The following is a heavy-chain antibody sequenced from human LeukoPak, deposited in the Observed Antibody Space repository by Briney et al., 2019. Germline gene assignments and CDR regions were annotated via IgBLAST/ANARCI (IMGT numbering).Heavy chain of an antibody. Sequence: SETPSLTCTVSGGSISSSTYYWAWVRQPPGKGLEWIASIYYSGTTYYNPSLKSRVTISIDTSMNQFSLKLSSVTAADTAVYYCASYVDPLRYFDYWGQGTLVTVSS. D-gene: IGHD3-16*01. CDR3: ASYVDPLRYFDY. CDR1: GGSISSSTYY. V-gene: IGHV4-39*07. CDR2: IYYSGTT. J-gene: IGHJ4*02.